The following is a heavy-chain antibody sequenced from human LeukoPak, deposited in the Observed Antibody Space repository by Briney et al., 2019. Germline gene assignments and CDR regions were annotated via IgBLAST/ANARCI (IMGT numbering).Heavy chain of an antibody. CDR1: GGSISSYY. CDR2: IYYSGST. CDR3: ARHKDHYDSSGYYSPSDY. Sequence: NTLETLSLTRTVSGGSISSYYWSWVRQPPGKGLEWIGYIYYSGSTKYNPSLKGRATISVDTSKNQFSLKLSSVTAADTAVYYCARHKDHYDSSGYYSPSDYWGQGTLVTVSS. D-gene: IGHD3-22*01. J-gene: IGHJ4*02. V-gene: IGHV4-59*08.